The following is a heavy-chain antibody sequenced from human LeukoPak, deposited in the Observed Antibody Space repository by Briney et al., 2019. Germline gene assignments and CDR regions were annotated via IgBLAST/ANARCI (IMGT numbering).Heavy chain of an antibody. CDR3: AKDFVRYNIQFDY. Sequence: EGSLRLSCAASGLSFSFYAMSWVRQAPGKGLEWVSSISGGGAGTYYADSVRGRFTISRDNSKNTLYLQMNSLRAEDTALYYCAKDFVRYNIQFDYWGQGALVTVSS. J-gene: IGHJ4*02. CDR2: ISGGGAGT. V-gene: IGHV3-23*01. D-gene: IGHD1-1*01. CDR1: GLSFSFYA.